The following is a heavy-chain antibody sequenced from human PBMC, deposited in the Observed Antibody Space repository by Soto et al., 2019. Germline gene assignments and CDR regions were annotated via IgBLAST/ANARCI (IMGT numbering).Heavy chain of an antibody. CDR2: IKQDGGEK. V-gene: IGHV3-7*01. CDR1: GFNFSSYS. Sequence: GGSLXLSCAASGFNFSSYSMNWVRQAPGRGLEWVASIKQDGGEKYYMDSVKGRFTISKDNAKNSLYLQLNSLRAGDTAVYYCARDSHDHFDYWGQGTLVTVSS. D-gene: IGHD3-3*01. J-gene: IGHJ4*02. CDR3: ARDSHDHFDY.